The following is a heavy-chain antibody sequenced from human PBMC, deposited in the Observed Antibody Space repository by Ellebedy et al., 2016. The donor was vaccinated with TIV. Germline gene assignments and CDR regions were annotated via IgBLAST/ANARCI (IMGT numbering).Heavy chain of an antibody. CDR3: ARQIGYHFGMTPYEN. CDR1: GCTFSRDI. D-gene: IGHD5-18*01. J-gene: IGHJ4*02. CDR2: IIPKVALA. Sequence: AASVKVSCKASGCTFSRDILNWPRQPPGQGFQWMGRIIPKVALANYAQKFQVRVTISADKATSTVYMEVSSLTTEDTAVYYCARQIGYHFGMTPYENWGQGTLVTVAS. V-gene: IGHV1-69*02.